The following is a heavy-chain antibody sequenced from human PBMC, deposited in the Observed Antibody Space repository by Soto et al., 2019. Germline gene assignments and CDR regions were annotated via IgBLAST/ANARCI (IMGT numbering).Heavy chain of an antibody. V-gene: IGHV4-34*01. J-gene: IGHJ6*03. CDR2: INHSGST. Sequence: SETLSLTCAVYGGSFSGYYWSWIRQPPGKGLEWIGEINHSGSTNYNPSLKSRVTISVDTSKNQFSLKLSSVTAADTAVYYCVGVVVPAAMPVMGYYYYMDVWGKGPRSPSP. CDR1: GGSFSGYY. D-gene: IGHD2-2*01. CDR3: VGVVVPAAMPVMGYYYYMDV.